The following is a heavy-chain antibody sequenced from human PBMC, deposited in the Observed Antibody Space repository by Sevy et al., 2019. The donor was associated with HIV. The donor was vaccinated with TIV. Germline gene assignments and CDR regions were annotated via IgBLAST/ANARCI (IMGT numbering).Heavy chain of an antibody. CDR2: ISAYNGNT. V-gene: IGHV1-18*01. D-gene: IGHD2-2*01. CDR1: GYTFTSYG. CDR3: AREVGYCISTSCYPNYYYGMDV. J-gene: IGHJ6*02. Sequence: ASVKVSCKASGYTFTSYGISWVRQAPGQGLEWMGWISAYNGNTNYAQKLQGRVTMTTDTSTSTAYMELRSLRSDDTAVYYCAREVGYCISTSCYPNYYYGMDVWGQGTTVTVSS.